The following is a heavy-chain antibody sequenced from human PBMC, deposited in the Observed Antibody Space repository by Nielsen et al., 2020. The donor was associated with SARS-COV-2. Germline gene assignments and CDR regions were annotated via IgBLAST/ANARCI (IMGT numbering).Heavy chain of an antibody. CDR3: ASSSASYYDILTGYYRSEDRNAFDI. J-gene: IGHJ3*02. CDR1: GGSISSYY. Sequence: SETLSLTCTVSGGSISSYYWSWIRQPPGKGLEWIGYIYYSGSTNYNPSLKSRVTISVDTSKNQFSLKLSSVTAADTAVYYCASSSASYYDILTGYYRSEDRNAFDIWGQGTMVTVSS. CDR2: IYYSGST. D-gene: IGHD3-9*01. V-gene: IGHV4-59*01.